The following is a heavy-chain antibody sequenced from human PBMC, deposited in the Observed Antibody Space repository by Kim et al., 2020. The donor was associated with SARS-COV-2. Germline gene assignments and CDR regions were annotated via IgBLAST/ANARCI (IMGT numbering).Heavy chain of an antibody. CDR1: GYSFTSYW. V-gene: IGHV5-51*01. CDR2: IYPGDSDT. J-gene: IGHJ4*02. Sequence: GESLKISCKGSGYSFTSYWIGWVRQMPGKGLEWMGIIYPGDSDTRYRPSFQGQVTISADKSISTAYLQWSSLKASDTAMYYCARRKHDYVWGRYRSNYFDSWGQGTLVTVSS. D-gene: IGHD3-16*02. CDR3: ARRKHDYVWGRYRSNYFDS.